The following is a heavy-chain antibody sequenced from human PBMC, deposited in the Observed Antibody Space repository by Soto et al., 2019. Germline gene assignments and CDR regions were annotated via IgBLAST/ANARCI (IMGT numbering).Heavy chain of an antibody. V-gene: IGHV3-33*01. J-gene: IGHJ2*01. Sequence: QVQLVESGGGVVQPGRSLRLSCAASGFTFSTYGMHWVRQAPGKGLEWVAVIWYDGSNKYYADSVKGRFTISRDNSKNTLSLQMNSLRAEDTAVYYCARGWYCGGDCYEWYFALWSRGTLVTVSS. CDR2: IWYDGSNK. CDR1: GFTFSTYG. CDR3: ARGWYCGGDCYEWYFAL. D-gene: IGHD2-21*02.